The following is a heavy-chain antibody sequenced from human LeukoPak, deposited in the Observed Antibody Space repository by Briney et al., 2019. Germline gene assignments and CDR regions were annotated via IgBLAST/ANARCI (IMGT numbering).Heavy chain of an antibody. V-gene: IGHV4-59*01. D-gene: IGHD3-10*01. Sequence: SETLSLTCTVSGGSISSYYWSWIRQPPGKGLEWIGYIYNSGSTNYNPSLKSRVTISVDTSKNQFSLRVSSVTAADTAVYYCARGMVPYYYYGLDVWGHGTTVTVSS. CDR1: GGSISSYY. J-gene: IGHJ6*02. CDR2: IYNSGST. CDR3: ARGMVPYYYYGLDV.